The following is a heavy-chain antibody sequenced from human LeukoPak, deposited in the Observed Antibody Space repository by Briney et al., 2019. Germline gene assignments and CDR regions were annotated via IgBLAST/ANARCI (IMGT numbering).Heavy chain of an antibody. V-gene: IGHV4-59*08. Sequence: PSETLSLTRTVSGGSIGSHFWSWIRQPPGKGLEWIAYIYYSGSTDYNPSLKSRVTISVDTSKNQFSLKLSSVTAADTAVYYCARQTMTTADAFDIWGQGTMVTVSS. J-gene: IGHJ3*02. CDR2: IYYSGST. CDR3: ARQTMTTADAFDI. D-gene: IGHD4-17*01. CDR1: GGSIGSHF.